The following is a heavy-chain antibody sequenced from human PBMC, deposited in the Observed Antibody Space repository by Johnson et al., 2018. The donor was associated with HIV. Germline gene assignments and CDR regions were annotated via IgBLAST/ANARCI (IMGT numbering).Heavy chain of an antibody. V-gene: IGHV3-74*02. Sequence: VQLLASGGGLVQPGGSLGLSCAASGFTFSTYWLHWVRQAPAKGLVWVPRINSDGSSTSYADSVKGRFTISRDNAKNTLYLQMNSLRAEDTTVYYCVSAVANSRNAFDIWGQGTVVTVSS. CDR1: GFTFSTYW. CDR2: INSDGSST. J-gene: IGHJ3*02. CDR3: VSAVANSRNAFDI. D-gene: IGHD6-19*01.